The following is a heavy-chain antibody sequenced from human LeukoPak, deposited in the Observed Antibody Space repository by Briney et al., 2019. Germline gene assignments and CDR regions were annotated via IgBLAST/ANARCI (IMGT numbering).Heavy chain of an antibody. Sequence: SQTLSLTCAVSGGSISSGGYSWSWIRQPPGKGLEWIGYIYHSGSTYYNPSLKSRITISVDRSKNQFSLKLSSVTAADTAVYYCASHNYGKFDYWGQGTLVTVSS. D-gene: IGHD4-17*01. J-gene: IGHJ4*02. CDR2: IYHSGST. CDR3: ASHNYGKFDY. V-gene: IGHV4-30-2*01. CDR1: GGSISSGGYS.